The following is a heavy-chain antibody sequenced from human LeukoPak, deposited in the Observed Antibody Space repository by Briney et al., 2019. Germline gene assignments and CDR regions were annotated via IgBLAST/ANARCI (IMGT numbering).Heavy chain of an antibody. D-gene: IGHD6-19*01. CDR2: INHSGST. Sequence: PSETLSLTCAVYGGSFSGYYWSWIRQPPGKGLEWIGEINHSGSTNYNPSLKSQVTISVDTSKNQFSLKLSSVTAADTAVYYCAVLAVAAYFDYWGQGTLVTVSS. V-gene: IGHV4-34*01. CDR1: GGSFSGYY. CDR3: AVLAVAAYFDY. J-gene: IGHJ4*02.